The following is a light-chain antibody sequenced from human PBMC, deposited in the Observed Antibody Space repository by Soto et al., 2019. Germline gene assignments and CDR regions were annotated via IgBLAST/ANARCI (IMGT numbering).Light chain of an antibody. V-gene: IGLV1-40*01. Sequence: QPVLTQPPSVSGAPGQWLTISCTGSSSNIGAGYDVHWYQQHPGTAPKLLIYGNSNRPSGVPDRFSGSTSGTSASLAITGLQAEDEADYYCQSYDSSLSGSGVFGGGTQLTVL. J-gene: IGLJ7*01. CDR1: SSNIGAGYD. CDR2: GNS. CDR3: QSYDSSLSGSGV.